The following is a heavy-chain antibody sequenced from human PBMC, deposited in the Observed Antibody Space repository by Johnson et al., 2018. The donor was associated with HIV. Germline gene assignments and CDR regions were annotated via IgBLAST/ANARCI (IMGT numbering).Heavy chain of an antibody. D-gene: IGHD6-6*01. CDR3: ARVVSSLTSPPDI. Sequence: QVQLVESGGGVVRPGGSLRLSCAASGFTFDDYGMSWVRQGSGKGLEWVAVIWFDGSKKYYTDSVKGRFTISRDNSKNTLFLQMSSLRAEDTAVYYCARVVSSLTSPPDIWGQGTMVTVS. V-gene: IGHV3-33*08. CDR1: GFTFDDYG. J-gene: IGHJ3*02. CDR2: IWFDGSKK.